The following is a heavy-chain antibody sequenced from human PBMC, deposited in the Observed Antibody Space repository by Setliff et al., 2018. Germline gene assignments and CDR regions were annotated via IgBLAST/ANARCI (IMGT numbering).Heavy chain of an antibody. V-gene: IGHV3-21*01. J-gene: IGHJ5*02. Sequence: GESLKISCAASGFSLNSFRMTWIRQPPGKGLEWVSSISSTGDDIYYADPVKGRFTISRDNAENSLYLEMNSLRVEDTAVYYCARDNTLFGVVITGSWFGPWGQGTLVTVSS. D-gene: IGHD3-3*01. CDR3: ARDNTLFGVVITGSWFGP. CDR2: ISSTGDDI. CDR1: GFSLNSFR.